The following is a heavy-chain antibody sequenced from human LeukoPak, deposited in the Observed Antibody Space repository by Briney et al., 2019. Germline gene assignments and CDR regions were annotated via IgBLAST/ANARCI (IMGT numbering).Heavy chain of an antibody. J-gene: IGHJ1*01. CDR2: IYTSGST. V-gene: IGHV4-4*07. Sequence: SETLSLTCTVSGGSISSFYWSWIRQPAGKGLEWIGRIYTSGSTNYNPSLKSRITMSVDTSKNQFSLKLSSVTAADTAVYYCARSDYSSSSYRYFQHWGQGTLVTVSS. D-gene: IGHD6-6*01. CDR3: ARSDYSSSSYRYFQH. CDR1: GGSISSFY.